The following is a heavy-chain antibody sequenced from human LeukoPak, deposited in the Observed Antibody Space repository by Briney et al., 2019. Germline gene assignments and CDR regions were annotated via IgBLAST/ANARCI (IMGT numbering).Heavy chain of an antibody. J-gene: IGHJ4*02. Sequence: PGGSLRLSCAASGFTFSSYAMSWVRQAPGKGLEWVSAISGSGGSTYYADSVKGRFTISRDNSKNTLYLQMNSRRAEDTAVYYCAKDLEGFGTYEFDYWGQGTLVTVSS. CDR2: ISGSGGST. V-gene: IGHV3-23*01. CDR3: AKDLEGFGTYEFDY. CDR1: GFTFSSYA. D-gene: IGHD3-10*01.